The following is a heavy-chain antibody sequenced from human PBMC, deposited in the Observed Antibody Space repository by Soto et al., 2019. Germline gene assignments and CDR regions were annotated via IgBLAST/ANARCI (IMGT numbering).Heavy chain of an antibody. CDR2: INPNSGGT. Sequence: GASVKVSCKASGYTFTGYYMHWVRQAPGQGLEWMGWINPNSGGTNYAQKFQGRVTMTRDTSISTAYMELSRLRSDDTAVYYCARDVGPAAIQGYYYYGMDVWGQGTTVTVSS. CDR3: ARDVGPAAIQGYYYYGMDV. V-gene: IGHV1-2*02. D-gene: IGHD2-2*02. CDR1: GYTFTGYY. J-gene: IGHJ6*02.